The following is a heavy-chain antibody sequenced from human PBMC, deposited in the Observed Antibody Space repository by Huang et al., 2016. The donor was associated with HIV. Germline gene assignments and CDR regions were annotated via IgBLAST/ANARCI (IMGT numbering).Heavy chain of an antibody. CDR2: MNHNTGNT. J-gene: IGHJ4*02. D-gene: IGHD4-17*01. V-gene: IGHV1-8*02. CDR1: GYTFTNYD. Sequence: QVHLVQSGAEVKKPGASVKVSCKASGYTFTNYDINWVRQAPGRGLEWMGWMNHNTGNTGCAQRVQGRVTMTRKTSITTAYMELTSLTSEDTAVYYCARSAYGDLDYWGLGTLVIVSS. CDR3: ARSAYGDLDY.